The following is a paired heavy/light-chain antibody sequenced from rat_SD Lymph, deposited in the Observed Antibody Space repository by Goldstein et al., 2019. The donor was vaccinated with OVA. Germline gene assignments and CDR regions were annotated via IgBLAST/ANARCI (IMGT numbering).Light chain of an antibody. CDR2: YAN. CDR3: QQSYDSPPT. CDR1: EDIYSN. J-gene: IGKJ2-1*01. Sequence: DIQMTQSPASLSASLGETVTIECLASEDIYSNLAWYQQKPGKSPQLLIYYANNLNNGVPSRFSGSGSGTQYSLKINSLQSEDVSIYFCQQSYDSPPTFGAGTKLELK. V-gene: IGKV12S31*01.
Heavy chain of an antibody. V-gene: IGHV3-1*01. J-gene: IGHJ1*01. CDR2: ITYSGST. CDR3: ARYTNHGHRYYYYFDF. Sequence: EVQLQESGPGLVKPSQSLSLTCSVTDYSIISKYWGWIRKFPGNKMEWMGYITYSGSTSYNPSLKSRISITRDTSKNQFFLQLNSVTTEDTATYYCARYTNHGHRYYYYFDFWGPGTVVTVSS. CDR1: DYSIISKY.